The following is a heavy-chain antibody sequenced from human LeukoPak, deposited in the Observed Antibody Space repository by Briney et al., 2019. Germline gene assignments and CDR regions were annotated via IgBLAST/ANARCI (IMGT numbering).Heavy chain of an antibody. V-gene: IGHV1-18*01. CDR1: GYTFTSYG. Sequence: GASVKVSCKASGYTFTSYGISWVRPAPGQGGEWMGRICAYNGNRNNAQKLRGRVTMTTETSTSTPYMELRRLREDGTAVCYCARAGPLGVGRPGGNDYWGREPWSPSPQ. CDR3: ARAGPLGVGRPGGNDY. J-gene: IGHJ4*02. CDR2: ICAYNGNR. D-gene: IGHD3-10*01.